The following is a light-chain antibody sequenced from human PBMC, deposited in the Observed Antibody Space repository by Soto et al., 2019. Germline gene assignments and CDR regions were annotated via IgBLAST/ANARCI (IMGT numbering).Light chain of an antibody. CDR1: QSVLYNSNNKNY. CDR2: WAS. V-gene: IGKV4-1*01. CDR3: QQYSSTPWT. Sequence: DIVMTQSPDSLAVSLGERATINCKSSQSVLYNSNNKNYLAWYQQKPGQPPKLLMYWASTREFGVPDRFSGSGSGTDFTLTISSLQAEDVAVYFCQQYSSTPWTFGQGTKVEIK. J-gene: IGKJ1*01.